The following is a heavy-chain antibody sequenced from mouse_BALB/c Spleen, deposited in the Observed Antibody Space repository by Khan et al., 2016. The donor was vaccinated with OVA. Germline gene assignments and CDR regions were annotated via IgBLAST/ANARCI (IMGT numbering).Heavy chain of an antibody. Sequence: EVELVESGPGLVKPSQSLSLTCTVTGYSITSGYGWNWIRQFPGNKLEWMGYISYSGSTNYNPSLKSRISNTRDTSKNQFFLQWNSVTTEDTATYYCARTARIKYWGQGTTLTVSS. CDR3: ARTARIKY. J-gene: IGHJ2*01. V-gene: IGHV3-2*02. CDR1: GYSITSGYG. CDR2: ISYSGST. D-gene: IGHD1-2*01.